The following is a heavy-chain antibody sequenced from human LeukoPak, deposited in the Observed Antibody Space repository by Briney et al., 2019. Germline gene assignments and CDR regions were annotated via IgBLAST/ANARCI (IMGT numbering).Heavy chain of an antibody. CDR1: GFTFSSYW. D-gene: IGHD5-12*01. Sequence: GGSLRLSCAASGFTFSSYWMSWVRQAPGKGLEWVANIKQDGSEKYYVDSVKGRFTISRDNAKNSLYLQMNSLRAEDTAIYYCAKDQNMVATAPFDCWGQGTLVTVSS. J-gene: IGHJ4*02. V-gene: IGHV3-7*03. CDR3: AKDQNMVATAPFDC. CDR2: IKQDGSEK.